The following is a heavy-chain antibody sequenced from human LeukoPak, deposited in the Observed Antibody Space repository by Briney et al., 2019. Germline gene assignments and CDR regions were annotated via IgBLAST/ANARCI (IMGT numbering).Heavy chain of an antibody. V-gene: IGHV1-2*02. CDR3: AKVAQNLGPYDSSGYYYVLDFDY. Sequence: GASVKVSCKASGYTFTGYYMHWVRQAPGQGLEWMGWINPNSGGTNYAQKFQGRVTMTRDTSISTAYMELSRLRSDDTAVYYCAKVAQNLGPYDSSGYYYVLDFDYWGQGTLVTVSS. J-gene: IGHJ4*02. D-gene: IGHD3-22*01. CDR2: INPNSGGT. CDR1: GYTFTGYY.